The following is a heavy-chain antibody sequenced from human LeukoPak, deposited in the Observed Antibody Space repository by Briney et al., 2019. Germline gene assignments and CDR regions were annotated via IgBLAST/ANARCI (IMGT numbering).Heavy chain of an antibody. CDR3: ARDYSNYGDFDY. CDR2: IKSDGSST. V-gene: IGHV3-74*01. D-gene: IGHD4-11*01. Sequence: PGGSLRLSCAASGFTFSIYWMHSVRQAPGEGLVWVSRIKSDGSSTSYADSVKGRFTISRDNAKNTLYLQMNSLRAEDTAVYYCARDYSNYGDFDYWGQGTLVTVSS. J-gene: IGHJ4*02. CDR1: GFTFSIYW.